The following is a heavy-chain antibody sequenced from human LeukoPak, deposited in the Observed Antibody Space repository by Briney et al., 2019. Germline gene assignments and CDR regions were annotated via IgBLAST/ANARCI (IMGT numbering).Heavy chain of an antibody. CDR3: ARVVPTSHYDYVWGSYRPTYYFDY. J-gene: IGHJ4*02. CDR1: GGSISSYY. Sequence: SETLSLTCTASGGSISSYYWSWIRQPAGKGLEWIGRIYTSGSTNYNPSLKSRVTISVDTSKNQFSLKLSSVTAADTAVYYCARVVPTSHYDYVWGSYRPTYYFDYWGQGTLVTVSS. CDR2: IYTSGST. D-gene: IGHD3-16*02. V-gene: IGHV4-4*07.